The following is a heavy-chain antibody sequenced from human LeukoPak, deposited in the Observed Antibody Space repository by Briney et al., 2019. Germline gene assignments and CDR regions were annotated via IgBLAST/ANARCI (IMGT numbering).Heavy chain of an antibody. CDR3: ARDPPATGTTGFDY. CDR2: ISSSSSYI. D-gene: IGHD1-1*01. V-gene: IGHV3-21*01. CDR1: GFTFSSYS. J-gene: IGHJ4*02. Sequence: GVSLRLSCAASGFTFSSYSMNWVRQAPGKGLEWVSSISSSSSYIYYADSVKGRFTISRDNAKNSLYLQTNSLRAEDTAVYYCARDPPATGTTGFDYWGQGTLVTVSS.